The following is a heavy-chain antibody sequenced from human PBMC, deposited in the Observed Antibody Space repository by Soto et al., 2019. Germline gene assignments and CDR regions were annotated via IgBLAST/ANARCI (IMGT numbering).Heavy chain of an antibody. V-gene: IGHV3-23*01. Sequence: GGSLRLSCAASGFTFSSYAMSWVRQAPGKGLEWVSAISGSGGSTYYADSVKGRFTISRDNSKNTLYLQMNSLRAEDTAVYYCAKDPGSGWYGRYFDYWGQGTLVTVSS. CDR2: ISGSGGST. CDR1: GFTFSSYA. CDR3: AKDPGSGWYGRYFDY. J-gene: IGHJ4*02. D-gene: IGHD6-19*01.